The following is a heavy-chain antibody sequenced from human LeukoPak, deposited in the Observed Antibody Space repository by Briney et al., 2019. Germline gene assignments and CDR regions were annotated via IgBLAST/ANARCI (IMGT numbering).Heavy chain of an antibody. D-gene: IGHD3-22*01. Sequence: AGGSLRLSCAASGFTFSSYSMNWVRQAPGKGLEWVSSISSSSSYIYYADSVKGRFTISRDNAKNSLYLQMNSLRAEDTAVYYCARDGDYYDSSGRTYYYYYMDVWGKGTTVTVSS. CDR3: ARDGDYYDSSGRTYYYYYMDV. V-gene: IGHV3-21*01. J-gene: IGHJ6*03. CDR1: GFTFSSYS. CDR2: ISSSSSYI.